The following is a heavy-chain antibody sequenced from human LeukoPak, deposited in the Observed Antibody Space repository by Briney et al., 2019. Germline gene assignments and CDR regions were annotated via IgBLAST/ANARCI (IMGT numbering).Heavy chain of an antibody. CDR3: ARDSIRDFWSGYYSGHYYYMDV. CDR1: GGSISSYY. D-gene: IGHD3-3*01. J-gene: IGHJ6*03. V-gene: IGHV4-59*01. Sequence: PSETLSLTCTVSGGSISSYYWSWIRQPPGKGLEVIGYNYYSVSTNYNPSLKSRVTISVDTSKNQFSLKLSSVTAADTAVYFCARDSIRDFWSGYYSGHYYYMDVWGKGTTVTVSS. CDR2: NYYSVST.